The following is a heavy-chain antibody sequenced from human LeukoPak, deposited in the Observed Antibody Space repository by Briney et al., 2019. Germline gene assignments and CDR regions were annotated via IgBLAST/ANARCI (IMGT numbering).Heavy chain of an antibody. CDR3: ARERAPFDY. V-gene: IGHV3-48*04. CDR2: ISSSSSTI. Sequence: QAGGSPRLSSAAPGFTFSSHSMNWVRQAPGKGLEWDSYISSSSSTIYYADSVKGRFTISRDNAKNSLYLQMNSLRAEDTAVYYWARERAPFDYWGQGTLVTVSS. CDR1: GFTFSSHS. J-gene: IGHJ4*02.